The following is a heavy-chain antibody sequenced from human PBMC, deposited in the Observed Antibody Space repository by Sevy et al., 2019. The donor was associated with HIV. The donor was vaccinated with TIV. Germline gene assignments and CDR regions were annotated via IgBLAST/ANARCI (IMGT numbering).Heavy chain of an antibody. CDR2: IYTSGST. V-gene: IGHV4-61*02. J-gene: IGHJ6*02. Sequence: SETLSLTCTVSGGSISSGSYYWSWIRQPAGKGLEWIGRIYTSGSTNYNPSLKSRVTMSVDTSKNQFSLKLSSVTAADTAVYYCARAPYYYSSGSYYNYYYYYGMDVWGQGTTVTVSS. D-gene: IGHD3-10*01. CDR1: GGSISSGSYY. CDR3: ARAPYYYSSGSYYNYYYYYGMDV.